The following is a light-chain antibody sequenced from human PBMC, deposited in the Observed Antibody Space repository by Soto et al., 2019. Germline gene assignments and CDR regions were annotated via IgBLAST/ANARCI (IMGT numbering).Light chain of an antibody. Sequence: DIQMTQSPSTLSGSVVGRVTITCLASQTISSWLAWYQQKPGKATKLLIYKASTLKSGVKSRFSGSGSGTEFTLTISSMQPDDFATYYCKHYNSYSEACGQGNTGDIK. CDR3: KHYNSYSEA. CDR1: QTISSW. CDR2: KAS. J-gene: IGKJ1*01. V-gene: IGKV1-5*03.